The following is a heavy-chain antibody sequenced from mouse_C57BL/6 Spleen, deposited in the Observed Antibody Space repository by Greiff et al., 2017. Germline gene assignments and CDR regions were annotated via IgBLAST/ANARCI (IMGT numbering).Heavy chain of an antibody. Sequence: QVQLQQSGAELATPGASVKLSCKASGYTFTSYWMHWVKQRPGQGLEWIGYINPSSGYTKYNQKFKDKATLPAANSSSTAYRQLISLTCVDSAVYYYAREGHLYDGYYADYYAMGYGGQGTSVTVSS. J-gene: IGHJ4*01. CDR2: INPSSGYT. CDR1: GYTFTSYW. V-gene: IGHV1-7*01. D-gene: IGHD2-3*01. CDR3: AREGHLYDGYYADYYAMGY.